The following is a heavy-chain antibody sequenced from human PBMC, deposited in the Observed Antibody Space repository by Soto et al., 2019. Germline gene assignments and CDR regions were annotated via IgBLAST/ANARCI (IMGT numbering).Heavy chain of an antibody. CDR2: INHSGST. CDR1: GGSFSGYY. CDR3: ASLRRSGWYALAHDS. V-gene: IGHV4-34*01. D-gene: IGHD6-19*01. J-gene: IGHJ4*02. Sequence: QVQLQQWGAGLLKPSETLSLTCAVYGGSFSGYYWSWIRQPPGKGLEWIGEINHSGSTNYNPSLKSRVTISVDTSKNQFSLKLSSVTAADKAVYYCASLRRSGWYALAHDSWGQGTLVTVSS.